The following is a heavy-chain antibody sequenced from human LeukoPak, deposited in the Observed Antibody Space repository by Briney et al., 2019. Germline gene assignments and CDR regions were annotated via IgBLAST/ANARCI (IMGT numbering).Heavy chain of an antibody. D-gene: IGHD1-26*01. CDR2: VHSSGTT. CDR3: ARDIRAVGATLYFDY. CDR1: GGSISSYY. Sequence: PSETLSLTCTVSGGSISSYYWSLIRQPPGKGPEWIANVHSSGTTYYNPSLRSRVTISIDTSKNQFSLRLTSVTTADTAVYYCARDIRAVGATLYFDYWGQGTLLTVSS. V-gene: IGHV4-4*08. J-gene: IGHJ4*02.